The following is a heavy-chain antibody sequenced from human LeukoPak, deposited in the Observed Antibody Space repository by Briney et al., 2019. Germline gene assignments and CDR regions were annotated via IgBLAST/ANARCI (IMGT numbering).Heavy chain of an antibody. CDR1: GYTFTGYY. D-gene: IGHD6-13*01. V-gene: IGHV1-2*02. CDR2: HNNTSGGT. Sequence: ASVKVSCKASGYTFTGYYMHYVRQAPGKGLEWMGWHNNTSGGTNYAQKFQGRGTMIRDMSISRAYMELSRLRSDDTAVYYCARASSSSWDLPVDYWGQGTLVTVSS. CDR3: ARASSSSWDLPVDY. J-gene: IGHJ4*02.